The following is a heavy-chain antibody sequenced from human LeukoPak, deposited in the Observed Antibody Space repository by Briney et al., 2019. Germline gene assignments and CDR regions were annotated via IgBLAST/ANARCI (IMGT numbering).Heavy chain of an antibody. J-gene: IGHJ4*02. CDR1: GYPISSGYY. CDR2: IYHSGRT. V-gene: IGHV4-38-2*02. CDR3: ARASGSGSYEDY. D-gene: IGHD3-10*01. Sequence: SETLSLTCTVSGYPISSGYYWGWIRQPPGKGLEWIGSIYHSGRTFYNPSLQSRVTISVDTSKNQFSLKLSSVTAADTAVYYCARASGSGSYEDYWGQGTLVTVSS.